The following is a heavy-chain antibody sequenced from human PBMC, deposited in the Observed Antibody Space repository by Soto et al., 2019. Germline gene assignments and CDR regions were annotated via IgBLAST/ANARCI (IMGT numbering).Heavy chain of an antibody. CDR3: ARPREAGKYYYGVDV. D-gene: IGHD6-19*01. J-gene: IGHJ6*02. V-gene: IGHV5-51*01. CDR1: GYSFTSYW. CDR2: IYPGDSYT. Sequence: GESLKISCKGSGYSFTSYWIGWVRQMPGKGLEWMGIIYPGDSYTRYSPSFQGQVTISADKSFSTAYLQWSSLKASDTAMYYCARPREAGKYYYGVDVWGQGTTVTVSS.